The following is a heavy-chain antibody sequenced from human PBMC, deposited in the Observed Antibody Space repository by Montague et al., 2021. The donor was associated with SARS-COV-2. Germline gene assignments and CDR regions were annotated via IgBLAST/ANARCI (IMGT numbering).Heavy chain of an antibody. Sequence: LVKPTQTLTLTCSSSGFSLRTSGVGVGWIRQPPGKALEWLAVIYWDDDKRYSPSLKSRLTITKDTSKNQVVLTMTNMDPVDTATYYCVHSYADYLFDYWGQGTLVSVSS. D-gene: IGHD4-17*01. J-gene: IGHJ4*02. CDR3: VHSYADYLFDY. CDR2: IYWDDDK. CDR1: GFSLRTSGVG. V-gene: IGHV2-5*02.